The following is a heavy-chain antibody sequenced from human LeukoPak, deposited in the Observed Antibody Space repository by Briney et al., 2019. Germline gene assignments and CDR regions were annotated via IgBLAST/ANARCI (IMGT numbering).Heavy chain of an antibody. CDR2: IKQDGSEK. CDR1: GFTFSSYW. V-gene: IGHV3-7*01. J-gene: IGHJ4*02. CDR3: AKRSENYGDSCLDDY. Sequence: GGSLGLSCAASGFTFSSYWMSWVRQAPGKGLEWVANIKQDGSEKYYVDSVKGRFTISRDNAKNSLYLQMNSLRAEDTAVYYCAKRSENYGDSCLDDYWGQGTLVTVSS. D-gene: IGHD2-21*02.